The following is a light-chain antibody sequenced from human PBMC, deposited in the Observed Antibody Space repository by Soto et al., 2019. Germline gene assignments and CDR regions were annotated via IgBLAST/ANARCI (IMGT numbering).Light chain of an antibody. CDR3: QKYNTVPCT. CDR2: AAS. CDR1: QDISNY. J-gene: IGKJ5*01. V-gene: IGKV1-27*01. Sequence: DIPMTQSPSSLSASVGDRVTITFRASQDISNYVAWYQQKPGKVPKLLIYAASTLQSGVPSRFSGRGSGTEFTLTISSLQPEDVATYYCQKYNTVPCTFGQGTRLEIK.